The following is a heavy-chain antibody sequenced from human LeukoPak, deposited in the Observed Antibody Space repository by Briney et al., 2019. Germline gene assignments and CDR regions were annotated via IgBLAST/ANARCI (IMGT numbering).Heavy chain of an antibody. V-gene: IGHV3-13*04. D-gene: IGHD3-10*01. J-gene: IGHJ3*02. CDR3: ARRRTGLRSYSDAFDI. CDR1: GFTFNSYD. CDR2: IDVDGGT. Sequence: GGSLRLSCAASGFTFNSYDMHWVRQGTGKGLEWVSGIDVDGGTYYPDFVKGRFTISRENARTSLYLQMNSLRAGDTAVYYCARRRTGLRSYSDAFDIWGQGTTVTVSS.